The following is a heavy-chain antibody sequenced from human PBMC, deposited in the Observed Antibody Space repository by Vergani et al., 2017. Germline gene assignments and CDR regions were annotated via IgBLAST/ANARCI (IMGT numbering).Heavy chain of an antibody. Sequence: QLQLQESCPGLVQPSATLSLTCSVSGASIRSSNYYWGWIRQPPGKWLEWIASIYYSGSTYYNPSLKSRVTISVDTSKNQFSLKLSSVTAADTAVYFCARHSTVEWLVKLGWIDPWGQGILVTVSS. CDR1: GASIRSSNYY. CDR2: IYYSGST. J-gene: IGHJ5*02. CDR3: ARHSTVEWLVKLGWIDP. D-gene: IGHD6-19*01. V-gene: IGHV4-39*01.